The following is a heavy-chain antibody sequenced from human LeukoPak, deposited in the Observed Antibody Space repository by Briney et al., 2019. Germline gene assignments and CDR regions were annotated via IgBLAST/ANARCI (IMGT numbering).Heavy chain of an antibody. CDR2: IYSGGST. D-gene: IGHD3-22*01. CDR3: ARDPYYDSSGYAHDY. J-gene: IGHJ4*02. V-gene: IGHV3-53*01. Sequence: GGSLRLSCAASGFTVSSNYMSWVRQAPGKGLEWFSVIYSGGSTYYADSVKGRFTISRDNSKNTLYLQMNSLRAEDTAVYYCARDPYYDSSGYAHDYWGQGTLVTVSS. CDR1: GFTVSSNY.